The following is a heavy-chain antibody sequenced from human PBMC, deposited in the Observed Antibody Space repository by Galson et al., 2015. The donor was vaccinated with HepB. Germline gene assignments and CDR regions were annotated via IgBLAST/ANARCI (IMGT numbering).Heavy chain of an antibody. D-gene: IGHD3-3*01. CDR3: ARALGTDYDFWSGYYTPYYYYYMDV. CDR1: GGSISSYY. Sequence: TLSLTCTVSGGSISSYYWSWIRQPPGKGLEWIGYIYYSGSTNYNPSLKSRVTISVDTSKNQFSLKLSSVTAADTAVYYCARALGTDYDFWSGYYTPYYYYYMDVWGKGTTVTVSS. CDR2: IYYSGST. V-gene: IGHV4-59*01. J-gene: IGHJ6*03.